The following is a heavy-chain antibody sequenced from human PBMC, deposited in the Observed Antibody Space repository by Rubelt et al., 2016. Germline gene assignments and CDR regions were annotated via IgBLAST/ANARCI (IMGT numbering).Heavy chain of an antibody. CDR2: IYYSGST. V-gene: IGHV4-39*07. CDR1: GGSVSSSAYY. J-gene: IGHJ4*02. CDR3: ESTGDDTTMRFDN. Sequence: QLQLQESGPGLVKPSETLSLTCTVSGGSVSSSAYYWGWIRQPPGKGLEWMGTIYYSGSTYYNPSLNSRVTISMDTSRNQFSLKLTAVTAADKAVYYCESTGDDTTMRFDNWGQGTLVTVSS. D-gene: IGHD5-18*01.